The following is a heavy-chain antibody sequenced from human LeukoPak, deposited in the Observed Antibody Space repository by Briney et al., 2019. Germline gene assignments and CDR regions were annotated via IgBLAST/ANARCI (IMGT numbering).Heavy chain of an antibody. Sequence: SETLSLTCTVSGDSVSSSDYYWGWIRQPPGKGLDWIASIFHSGSTYYNPSLKSRVTISVDTPKDQFSLKLSSVTAIDTAVYYCARQKVVRGIIGNPIDYWGQGTLVTVSS. D-gene: IGHD3-10*01. J-gene: IGHJ4*02. CDR2: IFHSGST. V-gene: IGHV4-39*01. CDR1: GDSVSSSDYY. CDR3: ARQKVVRGIIGNPIDY.